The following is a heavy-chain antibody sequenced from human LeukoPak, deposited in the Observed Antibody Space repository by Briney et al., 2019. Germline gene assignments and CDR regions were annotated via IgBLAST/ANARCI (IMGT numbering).Heavy chain of an antibody. CDR3: LQQADY. V-gene: IGHV4-4*02. J-gene: IGHJ4*02. CDR1: GVSVSSFNW. D-gene: IGHD6-13*01. Sequence: SETLSLTCAVSGVSVSSFNWWSWVRQPPGKGLEWIGEIYHSGSTNYNPSLKSRVTISLDESKNQFSLKLSSVTAADTAVYYCLQQADYWGQGILVTVSS. CDR2: IYHSGST.